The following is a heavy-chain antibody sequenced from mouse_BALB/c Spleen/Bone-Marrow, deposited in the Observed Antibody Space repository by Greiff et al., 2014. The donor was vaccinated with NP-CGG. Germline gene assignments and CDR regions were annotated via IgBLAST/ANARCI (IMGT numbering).Heavy chain of an antibody. D-gene: IGHD2-4*01. CDR3: TRLGPTMITTDAY. J-gene: IGHJ3*01. V-gene: IGHV1S22*01. CDR2: IYPGSGST. CDR1: GYTFTSYW. Sequence: LQQSGSELVRPGASVKLSCKASGYTFTSYWMHWVKQRPGQGLEWIGNIYPGSGSTNYDEKFKSKATLTVDTSSSTAYMQLSSLTSEDSAVYYCTRLGPTMITTDAYWGQGTLVTVSA.